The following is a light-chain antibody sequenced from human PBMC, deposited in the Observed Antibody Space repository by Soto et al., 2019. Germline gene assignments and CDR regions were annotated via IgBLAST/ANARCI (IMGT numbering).Light chain of an antibody. CDR1: SSNIGAGYD. J-gene: IGLJ2*01. CDR3: QSYDSSLSGYVV. V-gene: IGLV1-40*01. Sequence: QSVLTQPPSVSGAPGQRVTISCTGSSSNIGAGYDVHWYQQFPGTAPKLLIYGNSNRPSGVPDRFSGSKSGTSASLAITGLQAEDEADYYSQSYDSSLSGYVVFGGGTKLTVL. CDR2: GNS.